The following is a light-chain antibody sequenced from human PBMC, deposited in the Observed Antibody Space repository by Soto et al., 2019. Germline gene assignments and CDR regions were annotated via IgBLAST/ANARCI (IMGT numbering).Light chain of an antibody. CDR3: QQRNIWPPVT. Sequence: ETVMTQSPATLSLSPGERATLSCRVSQSVSSNLAWYQQKPGQAPRLLIYGASTRATGIPARLSGSGSGTDFTLTISSLEPEDSAIYYCQQRNIWPPVTFGQGTRLEIK. J-gene: IGKJ5*01. CDR1: QSVSSN. CDR2: GAS. V-gene: IGKV3-15*01.